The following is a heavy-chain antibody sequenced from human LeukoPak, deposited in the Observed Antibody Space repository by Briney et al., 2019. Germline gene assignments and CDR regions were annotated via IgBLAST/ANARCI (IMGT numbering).Heavy chain of an antibody. CDR3: AFSWTKTKTLDY. Sequence: PSETLSLTCTVSGGSISSSSYYWGWIRQPPGKGLEWIGCIYYSGSTYYNPSLKSRVTISVDTSKNQFSLKLSSVTAADTAVYYCAFSWTKTKTLDYWGQGTLVTVSS. CDR1: GGSISSSSYY. CDR2: IYYSGST. V-gene: IGHV4-39*01. J-gene: IGHJ4*02. D-gene: IGHD3/OR15-3a*01.